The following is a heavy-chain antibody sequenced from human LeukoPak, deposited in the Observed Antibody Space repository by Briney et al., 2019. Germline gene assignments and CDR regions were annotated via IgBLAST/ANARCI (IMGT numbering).Heavy chain of an antibody. V-gene: IGHV3-30-3*01. Sequence: QPGRSLRLSCAASGFTFSGYAMHWVRQAPAKGLEWVAVISYDGSNDYYADSVKGRFTISRDNSKNTLYLQMNSLRAEDTAVYYCATNGPGIAVAGYVDYWGQGTLVSVSS. CDR3: ATNGPGIAVAGYVDY. J-gene: IGHJ4*02. CDR1: GFTFSGYA. D-gene: IGHD6-19*01. CDR2: ISYDGSND.